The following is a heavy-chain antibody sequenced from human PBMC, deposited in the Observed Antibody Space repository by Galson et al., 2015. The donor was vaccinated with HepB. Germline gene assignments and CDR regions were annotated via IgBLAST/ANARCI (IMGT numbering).Heavy chain of an antibody. Sequence: SLRLSCAASGFTFRSYAIHWVRQAPGKGLEYVSAISSNGGSTYYADSLKGRFTIYRDKSKNTLYLQMNSLRAEDRAVYYCARAILSHRIAVAGPVYGMDVWGQGTRVTVSS. J-gene: IGHJ6*02. CDR1: GFTFRSYA. CDR3: ARAILSHRIAVAGPVYGMDV. CDR2: ISSNGGST. D-gene: IGHD6-19*01. V-gene: IGHV3-64*04.